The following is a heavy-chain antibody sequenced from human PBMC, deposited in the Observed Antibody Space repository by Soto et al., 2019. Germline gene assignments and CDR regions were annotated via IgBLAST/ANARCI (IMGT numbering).Heavy chain of an antibody. CDR3: ARGAPYSSLRVGWFDP. V-gene: IGHV3-53*01. J-gene: IGHJ5*02. D-gene: IGHD6-6*01. CDR1: RFTVSSNY. Sequence: GGSLRLSCAASRFTVSSNYMSWVRQAPGKGLEWVSVIYSGGSTYYADSVKGRFTISRDNSKNTLYLQMNSLRAEDTAVYYCARGAPYSSLRVGWFDPWGQGTLVTVSS. CDR2: IYSGGST.